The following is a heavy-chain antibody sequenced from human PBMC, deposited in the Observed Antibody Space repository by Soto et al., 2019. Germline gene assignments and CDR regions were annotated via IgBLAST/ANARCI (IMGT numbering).Heavy chain of an antibody. V-gene: IGHV4-59*01. D-gene: IGHD3-22*01. CDR2: IYHSGST. CDR1: GGSISSYY. Sequence: SETLSLTCTVSGGSISSYYWSWIRQPSGKGLEWIGYIYHSGSTSYNPSLKTLVTLSVDTSKNQFSLKLSSVTPADTAVYYCASTYYYDSSGYSRFHYWGQGTLVTVSS. CDR3: ASTYYYDSSGYSRFHY. J-gene: IGHJ4*02.